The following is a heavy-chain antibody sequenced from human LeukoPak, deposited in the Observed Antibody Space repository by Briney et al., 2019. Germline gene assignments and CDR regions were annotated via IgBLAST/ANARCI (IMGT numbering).Heavy chain of an antibody. Sequence: SETLSLTCTVSGGSISSYYWSWIRQPAGKGLEWIGRIYTSRSTNYNPSLKSRVTMSVDTSKNQFSLKLSSVTAADTAVYYCARDLPVLRYFDWLLPFDYWGQGTLVTVSS. CDR1: GGSISSYY. V-gene: IGHV4-4*07. CDR3: ARDLPVLRYFDWLLPFDY. D-gene: IGHD3-9*01. J-gene: IGHJ4*02. CDR2: IYTSRST.